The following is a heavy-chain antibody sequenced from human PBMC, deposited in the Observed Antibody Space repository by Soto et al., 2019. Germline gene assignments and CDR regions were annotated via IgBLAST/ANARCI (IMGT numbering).Heavy chain of an antibody. Sequence: GGSLRLSCAASGYTFSTYALAWVRQAPGMGLEWVSVIGTWGDTHYLDSVKGRFTISRDNYKNMVYLQMNSLRAEDTALYYCTKKVPGKRPFDSWGQGTLVTVSS. CDR3: TKKVPGKRPFDS. J-gene: IGHJ4*02. CDR1: GYTFSTYA. CDR2: IGTWGDT. V-gene: IGHV3-23*01.